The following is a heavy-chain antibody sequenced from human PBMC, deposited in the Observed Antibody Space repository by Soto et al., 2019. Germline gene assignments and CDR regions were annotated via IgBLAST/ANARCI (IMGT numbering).Heavy chain of an antibody. J-gene: IGHJ4*02. CDR3: ARDYNSGSSFDY. CDR2: IIPIFGTA. CDR1: GGTFSSYA. Sequence: SVKVSCKASGGTFSSYAISWVRQAPGQGLEWMGGIIPIFGTANYAQKFQGRVTITADESTSTAYMELSSLRSEDTAVYYCARDYNSGSSFDYWGQGTLVTVSS. D-gene: IGHD1-26*01. V-gene: IGHV1-69*13.